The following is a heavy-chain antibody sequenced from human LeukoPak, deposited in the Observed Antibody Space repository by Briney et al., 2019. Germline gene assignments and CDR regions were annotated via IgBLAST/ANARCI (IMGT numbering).Heavy chain of an antibody. CDR3: ARRSAVTGAFDP. D-gene: IGHD6-19*01. CDR1: GFTFSSYW. Sequence: GGSLRLSCAASGFTFSSYWMNWVRQAPGKGLVWVSRINSDGSSTSYADSVKGRFMISRDNAKNTLYLQMNSLRAEDTAVYFCARRSAVTGAFDPWGQGTLVTVSS. J-gene: IGHJ5*02. V-gene: IGHV3-74*01. CDR2: INSDGSST.